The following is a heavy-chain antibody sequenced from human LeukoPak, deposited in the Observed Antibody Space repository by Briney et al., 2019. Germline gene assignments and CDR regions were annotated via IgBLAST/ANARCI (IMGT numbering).Heavy chain of an antibody. CDR1: GFTFSSYA. J-gene: IGHJ4*02. D-gene: IGHD3-22*01. CDR2: ISGSGGST. CDR3: AKDHYYYDSSGYYSAMDY. V-gene: IGHV3-23*01. Sequence: PGGSLRLSCAASGFTFSSYAMSWVRQAPGKGLEWVSVISGSGGSTYYADSVKGRFTISRDNSKNTLYLQMNSLRAEDTAVYYCAKDHYYYDSSGYYSAMDYWGQGTLVTVSS.